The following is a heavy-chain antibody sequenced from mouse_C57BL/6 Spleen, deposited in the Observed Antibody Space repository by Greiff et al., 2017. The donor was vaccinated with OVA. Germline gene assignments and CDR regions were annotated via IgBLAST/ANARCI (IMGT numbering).Heavy chain of an antibody. CDR2: ISSGSSTI. Sequence: EVQGVESGGGLVKPGGSLKLSCAASGFTFSDYGMHWVRQAPEKGLEWVAYISSGSSTIYYADTVKGRFTFSRDNAKNTLFLQMTSLRFEDTAMYYCARGGNYVGDYAMDYWGQGTSVTVSS. CDR1: GFTFSDYG. CDR3: ARGGNYVGDYAMDY. V-gene: IGHV5-17*01. J-gene: IGHJ4*01. D-gene: IGHD2-1*01.